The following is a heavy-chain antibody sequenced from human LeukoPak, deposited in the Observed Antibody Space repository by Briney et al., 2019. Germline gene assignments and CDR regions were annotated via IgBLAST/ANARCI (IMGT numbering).Heavy chain of an antibody. D-gene: IGHD5-18*01. V-gene: IGHV4-59*01. J-gene: IGHJ6*03. CDR2: IYYSGST. Sequence: PSETLSLTCTVSGGSISSYYWSWIRQPPGKGLEWIGYIYYSGSTNYNPSLKSRVTISVDTSKNQFSLKLSSVTAADTAVYYCARPQRGYSYGYGYYYMDVWGKGTTVTVSS. CDR3: ARPQRGYSYGYGYYYMDV. CDR1: GGSISSYY.